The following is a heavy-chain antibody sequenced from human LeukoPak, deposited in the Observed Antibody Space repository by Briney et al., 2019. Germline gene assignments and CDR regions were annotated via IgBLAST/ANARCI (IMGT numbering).Heavy chain of an antibody. J-gene: IGHJ5*02. CDR1: GGSISSSSYY. D-gene: IGHD1-26*01. CDR3: ARRIRLLLHPHNWFDP. CDR2: IYYSGST. Sequence: PSETLSLTCTVSGGSISSSSYYWGWIRQPPGKGLEWIGSIYYSGSTNYNPSLKSRVTISVDTSKNQFSLKLSSVTAADTAVYYCARRIRLLLHPHNWFDPWAREPWSPSPQ. V-gene: IGHV4-39*07.